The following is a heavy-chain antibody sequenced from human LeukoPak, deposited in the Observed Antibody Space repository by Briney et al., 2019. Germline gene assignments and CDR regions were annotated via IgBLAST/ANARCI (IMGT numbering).Heavy chain of an antibody. Sequence: GSSVKVSCKASGYTFTGYYMHWVRQAPGQGREWMGRINPNSGGTNYAQKFQGRVTMTRDTSISTAYMELSRLRSDDTAVYYCARDNCTNGVCHLFDYWGQGTLVTVSS. D-gene: IGHD2-8*01. V-gene: IGHV1-2*06. CDR3: ARDNCTNGVCHLFDY. J-gene: IGHJ4*02. CDR2: INPNSGGT. CDR1: GYTFTGYY.